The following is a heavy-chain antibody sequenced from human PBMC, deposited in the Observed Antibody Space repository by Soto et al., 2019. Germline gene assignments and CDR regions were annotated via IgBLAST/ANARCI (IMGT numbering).Heavy chain of an antibody. CDR1: GGTIRSPDW. V-gene: IGHV4-4*02. CDR2: IFQSGST. J-gene: IGHJ5*02. D-gene: IGHD6-19*01. Sequence: SETLSLTCVVSGGTIRSPDWWTWVRQPPGKGLEWIGEIFQSGSTNYTPSLESRVTISVDKSKNQFSLTLTSVTAADTAVYFCARGRGRYSSGWSWFDPWGQGILVTVSS. CDR3: ARGRGRYSSGWSWFDP.